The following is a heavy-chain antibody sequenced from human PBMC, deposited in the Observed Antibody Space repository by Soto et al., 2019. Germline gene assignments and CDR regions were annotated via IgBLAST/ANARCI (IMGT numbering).Heavy chain of an antibody. V-gene: IGHV5-51*01. CDR2: IYPGDSDT. CDR3: ARQKFPFGSGSYYKNAMDV. J-gene: IGHJ6*02. CDR1: GYSFTSYY. Sequence: PGESLKISCMGSGYSFTSYYIGWVRQMPGKGLEWMGIIYPGDSDTRYSPSFQGQVIISADKSSSTAYLQWSSLKASDTAMYYCARQKFPFGSGSYYKNAMDVWGQGTTVTVSS. D-gene: IGHD3-10*01.